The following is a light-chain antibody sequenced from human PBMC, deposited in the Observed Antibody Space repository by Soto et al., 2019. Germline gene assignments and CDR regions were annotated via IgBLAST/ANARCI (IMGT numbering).Light chain of an antibody. V-gene: IGLV2-8*01. Sequence: QSALTQPPSASGSPGQSVTISCTGTSSDVGTYNYVSWYQQHPGKAPKFMIYEVSKRPSGVPDRFSGSKSGNTASLTVSGLQAEDEASYYCSSYAGSNNLVFGGRTKLTVL. J-gene: IGLJ2*01. CDR1: SSDVGTYNY. CDR2: EVS. CDR3: SSYAGSNNLV.